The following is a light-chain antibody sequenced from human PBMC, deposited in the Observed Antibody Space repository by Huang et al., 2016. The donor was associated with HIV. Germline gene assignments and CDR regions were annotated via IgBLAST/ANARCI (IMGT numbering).Light chain of an antibody. CDR3: QQYDSWPRT. Sequence: EIVMTQSPVILSVSPGERATLSCRASQSVNSNLAWYQQKPGQAPGLLLYGASTRATEIPARFRGSGSTTDFTLTITIVQSEDFATYYCQQYDSWPRTFGQGTKVEIK. V-gene: IGKV3-15*01. CDR1: QSVNSN. CDR2: GAS. J-gene: IGKJ1*01.